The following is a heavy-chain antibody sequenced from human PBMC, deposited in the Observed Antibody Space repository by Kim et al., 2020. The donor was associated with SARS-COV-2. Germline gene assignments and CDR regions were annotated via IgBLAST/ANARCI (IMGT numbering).Heavy chain of an antibody. D-gene: IGHD2-2*01. CDR3: AREEDIVVVPAAPFDY. V-gene: IGHV1-2*02. CDR1: GYTFTGYY. Sequence: ASVKVSCKASGYTFTGYYMHWVRQAPGQGLEWMGWINPNSGGTNYAQKFQGRVTMTRDTSISTAYMELSRLRSDDTAVYYCAREEDIVVVPAAPFDYWGQGTLVTVSS. CDR2: INPNSGGT. J-gene: IGHJ4*02.